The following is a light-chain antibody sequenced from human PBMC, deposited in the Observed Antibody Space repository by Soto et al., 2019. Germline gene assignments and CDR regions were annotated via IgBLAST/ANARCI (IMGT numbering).Light chain of an antibody. CDR2: RAS. Sequence: DIQVTQSPSTVSASIGDRVTITCRASQTINRYLAWYQHKPGKAPKLLSYRASTLEFGVPSRFSGSGSGTDFTLTITGLQPDDFATYFCHHYDDNSRTFGQGTKVEV. J-gene: IGKJ1*01. CDR3: HHYDDNSRT. CDR1: QTINRY. V-gene: IGKV1-5*03.